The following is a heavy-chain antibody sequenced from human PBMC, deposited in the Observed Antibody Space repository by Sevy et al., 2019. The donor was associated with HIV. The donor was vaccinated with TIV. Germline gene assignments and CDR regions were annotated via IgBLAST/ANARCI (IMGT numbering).Heavy chain of an antibody. D-gene: IGHD2-15*01. CDR1: GFTFSTYT. Sequence: GGSLRLSCAASGFTFSTYTMNWVRQAPGKGLEWVSAISGSGGTTYNADSLKGRFTIFRDNSKNTLYLQMISLRAEDTAVYYCAKGDRTFYGMDVWGQGTTVTVSS. CDR3: AKGDRTFYGMDV. CDR2: ISGSGGTT. J-gene: IGHJ6*02. V-gene: IGHV3-23*01.